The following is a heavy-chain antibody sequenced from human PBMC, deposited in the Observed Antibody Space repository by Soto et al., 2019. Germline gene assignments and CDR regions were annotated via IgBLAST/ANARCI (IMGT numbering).Heavy chain of an antibody. V-gene: IGHV3-23*01. CDR3: ARRSSGWYFDY. Sequence: EVQLLESGGGLVQPGGSLRLSCAASGFSFSSYAMNWVRQAPGKGLEWVSVISGSGDSTYYADSVKGRFTISRDNSKHTLYLQMISLRAEDTAVYYCARRSSGWYFDYWGQGTLVIVSS. CDR2: ISGSGDST. D-gene: IGHD6-19*01. CDR1: GFSFSSYA. J-gene: IGHJ4*02.